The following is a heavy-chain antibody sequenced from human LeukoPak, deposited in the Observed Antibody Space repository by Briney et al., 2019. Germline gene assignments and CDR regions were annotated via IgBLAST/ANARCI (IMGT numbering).Heavy chain of an antibody. D-gene: IGHD1-26*01. CDR2: INWNGGST. J-gene: IGHJ3*02. V-gene: IGHV3-20*01. CDR1: GFTFDDYG. CDR3: AKVGGGSYGDAFDI. Sequence: GGSLRLSCAASGFTFDDYGMSWVRQAPGKGLEWVSGINWNGGSTGYADSVKGRFTISRDNAKNSLYLQMNSLRAEDTALYHCAKVGGGSYGDAFDIWGQGTMVTVSS.